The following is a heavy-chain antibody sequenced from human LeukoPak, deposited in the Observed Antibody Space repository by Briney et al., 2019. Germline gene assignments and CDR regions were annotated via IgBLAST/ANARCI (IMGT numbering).Heavy chain of an antibody. V-gene: IGHV3-23*01. CDR3: AKKKRELRGFDY. J-gene: IGHJ4*02. CDR1: GFTFSSYA. Sequence: GGSLRLSCAASGFTFSSYAMSWVRQAPGKGLEWVSVIGGSGGSTYYADSVKGRFTISRDNSKNTLYLQMSSLRAEDTAVYYCAKKKRELRGFDYWGQGTLVTVSS. D-gene: IGHD1-7*01. CDR2: IGGSGGST.